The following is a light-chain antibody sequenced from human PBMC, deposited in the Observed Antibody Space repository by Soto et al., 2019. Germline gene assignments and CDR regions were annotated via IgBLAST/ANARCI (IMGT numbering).Light chain of an antibody. CDR1: QGISSY. CDR3: QQYYSYPPLS. J-gene: IGKJ4*01. CDR2: AAS. V-gene: IGKV1-8*01. Sequence: AIRMTQSPSSLSASTGDRVTITCRASQGISSYLASYQQKPGKAPKLLIYAASTLQSGVPSRFSGSGSGTDFTLTISCLQSEDFATYYCQQYYSYPPLSFGGGTQVEIK.